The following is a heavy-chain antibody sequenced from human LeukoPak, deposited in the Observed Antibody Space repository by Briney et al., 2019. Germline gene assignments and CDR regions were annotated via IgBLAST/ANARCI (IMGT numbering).Heavy chain of an antibody. CDR1: GFTFNTYA. CDR2: ISGTGSNR. Sequence: GGSLRLSCTASGFTFNTYAMSWVRQAPGKGVEWVSTISGTGSNRYYADSVRGRFTISRDNSKNTLSLQMNSLRAEDTAVYYCSRGRSGTYYDFDYWGQGTLVTVSS. J-gene: IGHJ4*02. V-gene: IGHV3-23*01. D-gene: IGHD1-26*01. CDR3: SRGRSGTYYDFDY.